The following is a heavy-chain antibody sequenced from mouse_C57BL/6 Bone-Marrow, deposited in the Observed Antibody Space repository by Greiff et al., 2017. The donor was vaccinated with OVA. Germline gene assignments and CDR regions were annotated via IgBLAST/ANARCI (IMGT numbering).Heavy chain of an antibody. Sequence: EVKLVESGGGLVKPGGSLKLSCAASGFTFSDYGMHLVCHAPEKGLELVAYISSGSSTIYYADTVKGRFTISRDNAKNTLFLQMTSLRSEDTAMYYCARPHYDCRYYAMDYWGQGTSVTVSS. CDR3: ARPHYDCRYYAMDY. J-gene: IGHJ4*01. CDR1: GFTFSDYG. V-gene: IGHV5-17*01. CDR2: ISSGSSTI. D-gene: IGHD2-4*01.